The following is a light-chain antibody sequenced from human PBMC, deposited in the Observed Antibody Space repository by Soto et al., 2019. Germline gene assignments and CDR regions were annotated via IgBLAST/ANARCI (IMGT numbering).Light chain of an antibody. J-gene: IGKJ1*01. V-gene: IGKV3-15*01. CDR2: GAS. Sequence: ELVRTQSPATLSVSPWERATLSCRASQSVSSNFAWYQQKPGQAPRLLIYGASTRATGIPARFSGSGSGTDFTLTISRLEPEDFAVYYCQQYGSSPRTFGQGTKVDIK. CDR3: QQYGSSPRT. CDR1: QSVSSN.